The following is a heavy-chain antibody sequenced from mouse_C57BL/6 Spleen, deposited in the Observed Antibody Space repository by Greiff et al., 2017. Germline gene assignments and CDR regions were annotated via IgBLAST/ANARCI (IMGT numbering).Heavy chain of an antibody. CDR2: ISDGGSYT. CDR3: ARGYYGSSYWYFDV. J-gene: IGHJ1*03. V-gene: IGHV5-4*01. D-gene: IGHD1-1*01. CDR1: GFTFSSYA. Sequence: EVQLVESGGGLVKPGGSLKLSCAASGFTFSSYAMSWVRQTPEKRLEWVATISDGGSYTYYPDNVKGRFTLSRDNAKNNLYLQMSHLKSEDTAMYYCARGYYGSSYWYFDVWGTGTTVTVSS.